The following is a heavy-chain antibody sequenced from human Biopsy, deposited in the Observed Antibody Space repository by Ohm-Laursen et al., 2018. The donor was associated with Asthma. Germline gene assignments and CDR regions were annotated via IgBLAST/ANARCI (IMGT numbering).Heavy chain of an antibody. CDR1: GFTFDDYA. Sequence: SLRLSCAASGFTFDDYAMHWVRQAPGKGLEWVSGVSWNSGSIDYADSAKGRFTISRDNAKNSLYLQMNSLRGADTALYYCVKDIRLQLWGFDSWGQGTLVTVSS. D-gene: IGHD6-13*01. V-gene: IGHV3-9*01. CDR3: VKDIRLQLWGFDS. CDR2: VSWNSGSI. J-gene: IGHJ4*02.